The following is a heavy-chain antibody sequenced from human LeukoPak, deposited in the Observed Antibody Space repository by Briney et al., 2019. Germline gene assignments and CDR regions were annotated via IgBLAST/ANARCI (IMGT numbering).Heavy chain of an antibody. J-gene: IGHJ4*02. CDR1: GYSFTSYW. Sequence: GESLKISCKGAGYSFTSYWIGWVRQMPGKGLEWMGIIYPGDSDTRYSPSFQGQVTISADKSISTAYLQWSSLKASDTAMYYCARAPGPITMVRGAPVYFDYWGQGTLVTVSS. CDR2: IYPGDSDT. V-gene: IGHV5-51*01. D-gene: IGHD3-10*01. CDR3: ARAPGPITMVRGAPVYFDY.